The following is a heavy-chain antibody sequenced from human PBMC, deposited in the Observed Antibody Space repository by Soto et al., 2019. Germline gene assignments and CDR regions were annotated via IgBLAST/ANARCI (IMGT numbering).Heavy chain of an antibody. D-gene: IGHD3-16*02. V-gene: IGHV3-23*01. CDR2: ISGSGGST. CDR3: AKASENDYIWGSYRSIGHWYYDY. CDR1: GFTFSSYA. Sequence: GGSLRLSCASSGFTFSSYAMSWVRQAPGKGLEWVSAISGSGGSTYYADSVKGRFTISRDNSKNTLYLQMNSLRAEDTAVYYCAKASENDYIWGSYRSIGHWYYDYWGQATLVTVSS. J-gene: IGHJ4*02.